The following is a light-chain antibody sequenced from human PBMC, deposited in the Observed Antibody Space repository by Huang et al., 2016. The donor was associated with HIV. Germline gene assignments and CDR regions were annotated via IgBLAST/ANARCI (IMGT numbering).Light chain of an antibody. J-gene: IGKJ2*01. Sequence: EMVMTQSPATLSVSPGERATLSCRASQSISINLAWYQQKPGQAPRLLIYCASTRAPGFPARFSGSGSGTEFTLTISSLQSEDFAVYYCQQYNNWPQTFGQGTKLEIK. CDR3: QQYNNWPQT. CDR1: QSISIN. CDR2: CAS. V-gene: IGKV3-15*01.